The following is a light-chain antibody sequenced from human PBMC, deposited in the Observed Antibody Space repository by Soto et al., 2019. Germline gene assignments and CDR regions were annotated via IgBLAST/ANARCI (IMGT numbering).Light chain of an antibody. CDR2: LNSDGSH. CDR3: QTWGTGIQVV. J-gene: IGLJ2*01. V-gene: IGLV4-69*01. CDR1: SGHSSYA. Sequence: QFVLTQSPSASASLGASVKLTCTLSSGHSSYAIAWHQQQPEKGPRYLMKLNSDGSHSKGDGIPDRFSGSSSGAERYLTISSLQSEDEADYYCQTWGTGIQVVFGGGTKLTVL.